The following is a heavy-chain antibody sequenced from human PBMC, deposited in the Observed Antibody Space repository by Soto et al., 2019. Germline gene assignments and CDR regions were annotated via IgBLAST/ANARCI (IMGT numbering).Heavy chain of an antibody. D-gene: IGHD3-10*01. CDR1: GFTFDDYA. Sequence: EVQLVESGGGLVQPGRSLRLSCAASGFTFDDYAMHWVRQAPGKGLEWVSGISWNSGSIGYADSVKGRFTISRDNAKNSLYLQMNSLRAEDTALYYCAKGRGLGSYYALSGAFDIWGQGTMVTVSS. CDR3: AKGRGLGSYYALSGAFDI. V-gene: IGHV3-9*01. J-gene: IGHJ3*02. CDR2: ISWNSGSI.